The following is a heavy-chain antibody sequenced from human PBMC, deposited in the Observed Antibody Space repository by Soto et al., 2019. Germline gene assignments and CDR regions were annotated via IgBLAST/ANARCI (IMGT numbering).Heavy chain of an antibody. D-gene: IGHD3-22*01. V-gene: IGHV1-69*01. J-gene: IGHJ5*02. CDR3: ARDARSYDSSGYYLNWFDP. CDR1: GGTFSSYA. Sequence: QVQLVQSGAEVKKPGSSVKVSCKASGGTFSSYAISWVRQAPGQGLEWMGGIIPIFGTANYAQKFQGRVTITADESTSNAYMELSSLRSEDTAVYYCARDARSYDSSGYYLNWFDPWGQGTLVTVSS. CDR2: IIPIFGTA.